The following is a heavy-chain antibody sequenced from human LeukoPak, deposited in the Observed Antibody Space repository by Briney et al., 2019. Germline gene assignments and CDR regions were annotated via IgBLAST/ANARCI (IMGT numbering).Heavy chain of an antibody. Sequence: EGSLRLSCAASGFTFSSYGMRWVRQAPGKGLEWVSTISGSGGSTYYAHPVKGRFTISRENSKNTLYLQMTSLRAEDTAVYYCATYRQIQVPFEFWGQGTLVTVSS. CDR2: ISGSGGST. D-gene: IGHD5-18*01. CDR3: ATYRQIQVPFEF. V-gene: IGHV3-23*01. J-gene: IGHJ4*02. CDR1: GFTFSSYG.